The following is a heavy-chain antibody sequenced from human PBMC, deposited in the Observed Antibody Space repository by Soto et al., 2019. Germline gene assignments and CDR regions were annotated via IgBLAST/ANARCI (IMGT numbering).Heavy chain of an antibody. CDR2: IYNSGST. V-gene: IGHV4-59*01. CDR3: ARYRREAVAGYTLDN. Sequence: SETLSLTCTVSGGSISSYYWSWIRQPPGKGLEWIGYIYNSGSTNYNPSLKSRVTISEDTSKSQFSLKVNSMTAADTAVYYCARYRREAVAGYTLDNWGQGILVTVSS. CDR1: GGSISSYY. J-gene: IGHJ4*02. D-gene: IGHD6-13*01.